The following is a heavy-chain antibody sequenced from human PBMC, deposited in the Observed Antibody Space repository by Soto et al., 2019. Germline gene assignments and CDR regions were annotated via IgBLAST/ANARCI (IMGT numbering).Heavy chain of an antibody. D-gene: IGHD3-22*01. J-gene: IGHJ4*02. CDR2: IDPSDSQT. CDR1: GYSIAGYW. Sequence: GESLKISFKGSGYSIAGYWITWVRQKPGKGLEWMGRIDPSDSQTYYSPSFRGHVTISATKSITTVFLQWSSLRASDTAMYYCARQIYDSDTGPNFQYYFDSWGQGTPVTVSS. V-gene: IGHV5-10-1*01. CDR3: ARQIYDSDTGPNFQYYFDS.